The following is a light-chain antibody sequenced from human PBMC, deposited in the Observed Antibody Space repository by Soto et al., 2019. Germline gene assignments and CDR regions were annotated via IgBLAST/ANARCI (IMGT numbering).Light chain of an antibody. Sequence: EIVMTQSPATLSVSPGETATLSCWASQSVSTNLAWYQQKPGQAPRLLVYGASTRATGVPARFSGSGSGTEFTLTISSLQSEDFAVYYCQQYHNWPPWTFCQGTKVEIK. J-gene: IGKJ1*01. CDR3: QQYHNWPPWT. CDR2: GAS. CDR1: QSVSTN. V-gene: IGKV3-15*01.